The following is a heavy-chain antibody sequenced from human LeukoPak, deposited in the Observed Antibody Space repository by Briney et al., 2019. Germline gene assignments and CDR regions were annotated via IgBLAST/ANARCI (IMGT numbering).Heavy chain of an antibody. V-gene: IGHV3-33*01. CDR3: CATEAY. CDR1: GFTFSSYG. J-gene: IGHJ4*02. CDR2: IWYDGSNK. Sequence: QPGRSLRLSCAASGFTFSSYGMHWVRQAPGKGLEWVAVIWYDGSNKYYSDSVKGRFTISRDNSKNTVYLQMDSLRVEDTAIYYCCATEAYWGQGTLVTVSS.